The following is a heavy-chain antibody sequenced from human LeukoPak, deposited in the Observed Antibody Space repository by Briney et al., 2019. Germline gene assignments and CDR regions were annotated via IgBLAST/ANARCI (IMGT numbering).Heavy chain of an antibody. Sequence: GASVKVSCKASGYTFTSYDINWVRQAPGQGLEWMGRIIPIFGTANYAQKFQGRVTITTDESTSTAYMELSSLRSEDTAVYYCARNYGDYFAYMDVWGKGTTVTVSS. CDR3: ARNYGDYFAYMDV. D-gene: IGHD4-17*01. CDR1: GYTFTSYD. V-gene: IGHV1-69*05. J-gene: IGHJ6*03. CDR2: IIPIFGTA.